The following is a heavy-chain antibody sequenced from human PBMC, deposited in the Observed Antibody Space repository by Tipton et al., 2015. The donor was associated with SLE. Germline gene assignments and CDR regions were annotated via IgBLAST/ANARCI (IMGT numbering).Heavy chain of an antibody. D-gene: IGHD5-12*01. CDR3: ARATKQVVATSRNAFDI. V-gene: IGHV1-8*01. CDR1: GYTFTSYD. CDR2: MNPNSGNT. J-gene: IGHJ3*02. Sequence: QSGPEVKKPGASVKVSCKASGYTFTSYDINWVRQATGQGLEWMGWMNPNSGNTGYAQKFQGRVTMTRNTSISTAYMELSSLRSEATAVYYCARATKQVVATSRNAFDIWGQGTMVTVSS.